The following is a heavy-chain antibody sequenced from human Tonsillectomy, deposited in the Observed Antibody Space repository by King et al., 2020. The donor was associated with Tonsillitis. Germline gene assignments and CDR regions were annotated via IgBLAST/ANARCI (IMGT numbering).Heavy chain of an antibody. J-gene: IGHJ4*02. Sequence: VQLVESGGGLVQPGGSLTLSCAASGFSFSSYWRHWVRHAPGKGLVWFSRPYSDGSSPTYADAVKGRFTISRDNAKNTLYLQMNSLGAEDTAVYYCARGYSGTYRIDYWGQGTLVTVSS. CDR2: PYSDGSSP. V-gene: IGHV3-74*01. CDR1: GFSFSSYW. CDR3: ARGYSGTYRIDY. D-gene: IGHD1-26*01.